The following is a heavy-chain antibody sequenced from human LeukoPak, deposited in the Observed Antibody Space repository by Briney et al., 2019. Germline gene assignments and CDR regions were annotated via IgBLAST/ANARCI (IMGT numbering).Heavy chain of an antibody. CDR1: GGTFSSYA. J-gene: IGHJ4*02. CDR3: ARTYYYDSSGYHGRYYFDY. D-gene: IGHD3-22*01. CDR2: IIPIFGTA. V-gene: IGHV1-69*13. Sequence: GASVKVSCKASGGTFSSYAISWVRQAPGQGLEWMGGIIPIFGTANYAQKFQGRVTITADESTSTAYMELSSLRSEDTAVYYCARTYYYDSSGYHGRYYFDYWGQGTLVTVSS.